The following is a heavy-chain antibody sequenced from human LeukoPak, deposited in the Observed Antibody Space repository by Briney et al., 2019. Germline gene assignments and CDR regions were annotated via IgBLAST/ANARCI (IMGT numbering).Heavy chain of an antibody. J-gene: IGHJ4*02. CDR2: IYYSGST. CDR3: ARVFRYCSSTSCRSFDY. D-gene: IGHD2-2*01. Sequence: PSQTLSLTCTVSGGSISSGGYYWSWIRQHPGKGLAWIGYIYYSGSTYYNPSLKSRVTISVDTSKNQFSLKLSSVTAADTAVYYCARVFRYCSSTSCRSFDYWGQRTLVTVSS. V-gene: IGHV4-31*03. CDR1: GGSISSGGYY.